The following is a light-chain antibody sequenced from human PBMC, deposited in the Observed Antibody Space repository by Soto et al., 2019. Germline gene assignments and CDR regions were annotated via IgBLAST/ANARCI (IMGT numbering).Light chain of an antibody. CDR3: QQRTDRPPWT. CDR1: QSIGLA. J-gene: IGKJ1*01. CDR2: DAS. V-gene: IGKV3-11*01. Sequence: EIVLTQAPATLSLSPGERATLSCRASQSIGLAIAWYQHKPVQAPRLLIFDASQRATGIPARFRGSGSGTDFTLSISSLEPEDFAVYYCQQRTDRPPWTFGQGTKVDSK.